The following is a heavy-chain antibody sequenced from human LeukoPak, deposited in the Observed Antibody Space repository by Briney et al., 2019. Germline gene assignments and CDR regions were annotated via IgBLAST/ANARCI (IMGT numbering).Heavy chain of an antibody. Sequence: ASVKVSCKASGYTFTGYWMHWVRPAPGQGLEWMGWINPNNGVTNYAQKFQGRVTMTTDTSISTAYMELNRLRSDDTAVYYCARVVEGYCSSTNCFSNYYYSMDVWGQGTTVTVSS. D-gene: IGHD2-2*01. J-gene: IGHJ6*02. V-gene: IGHV1-2*02. CDR2: INPNNGVT. CDR1: GYTFTGYW. CDR3: ARVVEGYCSSTNCFSNYYYSMDV.